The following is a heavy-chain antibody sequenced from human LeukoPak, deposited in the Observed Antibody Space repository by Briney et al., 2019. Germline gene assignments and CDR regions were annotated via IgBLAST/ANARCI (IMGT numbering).Heavy chain of an antibody. CDR2: ISGSGDNM. CDR3: AKDTASSWWYFDP. D-gene: IGHD5-18*01. CDR1: GFTFDDYG. Sequence: GGSLRLSCAASGFTFDDYGMSWVRQAPGKGLEWVSSISGSGDNMDYADSVEGRSTISRDNSKNTLYLQMNSLRAEDTAVYYCAKDTASSWWYFDPWGRGTLVTVSS. V-gene: IGHV3-23*01. J-gene: IGHJ2*01.